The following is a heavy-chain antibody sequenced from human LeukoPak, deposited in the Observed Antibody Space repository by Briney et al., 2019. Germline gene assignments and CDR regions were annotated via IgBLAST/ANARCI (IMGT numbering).Heavy chain of an antibody. CDR3: AKRGNPTVGHHYLDV. D-gene: IGHD1-1*01. J-gene: IGHJ6*03. V-gene: IGHV3-23*01. CDR1: GFTFSSYD. Sequence: PGGSLRLSCAASGFTFSSYDMSWVRQAPGKGLEGVSSITTSGGSTFYADSVMGRLTISRDNSRNTLYLQMNSLSAEDTAIYYCAKRGNPTVGHHYLDVWGKGTTVSVSS. CDR2: ITTSGGST.